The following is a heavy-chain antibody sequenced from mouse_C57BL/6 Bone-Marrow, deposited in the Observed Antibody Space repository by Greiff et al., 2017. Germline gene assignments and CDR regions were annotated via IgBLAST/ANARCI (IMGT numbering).Heavy chain of an antibody. D-gene: IGHD1-1*01. V-gene: IGHV1-69*01. J-gene: IGHJ1*03. CDR1: GYTFTSYW. CDR3: ARWTDYYGSSHWYFDV. CDR2: IDPSDSYT. Sequence: QVQLQQPGAELVMPGASVKLSCKASGYTFTSYWMHWVKQRPGQGLEWIGEIDPSDSYTNYNQKFKGKSTLTVDKSSSTAYMQLSSLTSADSAVYYCARWTDYYGSSHWYFDVWGTGTTVTVSA.